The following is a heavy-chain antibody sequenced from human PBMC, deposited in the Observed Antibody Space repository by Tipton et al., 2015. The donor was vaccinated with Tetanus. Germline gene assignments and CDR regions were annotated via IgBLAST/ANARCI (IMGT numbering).Heavy chain of an antibody. V-gene: IGHV5-51*01. J-gene: IGHJ3*02. CDR3: ARPGVSSGYGSGSWDPNDAFDI. D-gene: IGHD3-10*01. CDR1: GYSFTSYW. Sequence: QLVQSGPEVKKPGESLKISCKGSGYSFTSYWIGWVRQMPGKGLEWMGIIYPGDSDTRYSPSFQGQVTISADKSISTAYLQWSSLKASDTAMYYCARPGVSSGYGSGSWDPNDAFDIWGQGTMVTVSS. CDR2: IYPGDSDT.